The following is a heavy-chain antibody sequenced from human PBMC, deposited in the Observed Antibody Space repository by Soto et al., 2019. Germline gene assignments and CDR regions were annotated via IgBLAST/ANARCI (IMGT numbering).Heavy chain of an antibody. CDR3: AKDLQSYGDYDYYCYGMDV. D-gene: IGHD4-17*01. V-gene: IGHV3-30*18. CDR2: ISYAGTNK. CDR1: GFPFSTYG. Sequence: QVQLVESGGGEVQPGRSLTISCAAAGFPFSTYGMHWVRQTPGKGLEWVAVISYAGTNKFYSDSVKGRFTISRDNFKNTLTLQMNSLRADDTAVYSCAKDLQSYGDYDYYCYGMDVWGLGTRVTVSS. J-gene: IGHJ6*02.